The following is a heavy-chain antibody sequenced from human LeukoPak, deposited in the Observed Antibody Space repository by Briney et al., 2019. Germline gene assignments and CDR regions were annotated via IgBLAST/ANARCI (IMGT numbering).Heavy chain of an antibody. Sequence: SETLSLTCNVSGGSISSSGYYWDWIRQSPGKGLEWIGSIYYSGSTYYNPSLKSRVTISVDTSKIQFSLRLSSVTAADTAVYYCVRRCAGGDCYGAFDFWGPGTLVTVSS. CDR3: VRRCAGGDCYGAFDF. V-gene: IGHV4-39*01. J-gene: IGHJ4*02. CDR2: IYYSGST. CDR1: GGSISSSGYY. D-gene: IGHD2-21*01.